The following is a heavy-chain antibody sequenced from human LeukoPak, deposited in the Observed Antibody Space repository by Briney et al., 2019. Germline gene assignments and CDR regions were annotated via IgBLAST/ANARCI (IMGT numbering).Heavy chain of an antibody. CDR1: GFTFSSYS. CDR3: ARNTEIYSSSPRGVDY. V-gene: IGHV3-21*01. CDR2: ISSSSSYI. J-gene: IGHJ4*02. D-gene: IGHD6-13*01. Sequence: GGSLRPSCAASGFTFSSYSMNWVRQAPGKVLEWVSSISSSSSYIYYADSVKGRFTISRDNAKKSLYLQMNSLRAEDTGVYYCARNTEIYSSSPRGVDYWGEGTLVTVS.